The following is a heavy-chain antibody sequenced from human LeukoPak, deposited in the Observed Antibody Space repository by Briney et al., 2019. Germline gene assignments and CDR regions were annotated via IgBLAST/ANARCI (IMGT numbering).Heavy chain of an antibody. D-gene: IGHD1-1*01. CDR2: INSRGST. Sequence: SETLSLTCTVSGDSISCGGYFWTWIRQHPGKGLECIGYINSRGSTFHNPSLKSRLTISVDPSKNQFSLKLSSVTAADTAVYYCARADNLNAFDYWGQGTLLTVSS. V-gene: IGHV4-31*03. J-gene: IGHJ4*02. CDR1: GDSISCGGYF. CDR3: ARADNLNAFDY.